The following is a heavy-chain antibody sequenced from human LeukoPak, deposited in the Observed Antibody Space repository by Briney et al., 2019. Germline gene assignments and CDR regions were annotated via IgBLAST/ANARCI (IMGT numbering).Heavy chain of an antibody. CDR3: ARDAHYDYALDV. J-gene: IGHJ6*02. CDR2: IYSTGST. CDR1: GFTVSSNY. V-gene: IGHV3-66*01. D-gene: IGHD3-22*01. Sequence: HAGGSLRLSCAASGFTVSSNYMNWVRQAPGKGLEWVSVIYSTGSTYYADSVKGRFTISRDNSKNTLYLQMNSLRAEDTAVYYCARDAHYDYALDVWGQGTTVTVSS.